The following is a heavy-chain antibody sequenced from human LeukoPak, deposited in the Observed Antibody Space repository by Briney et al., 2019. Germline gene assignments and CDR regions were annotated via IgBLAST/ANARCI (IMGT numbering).Heavy chain of an antibody. V-gene: IGHV3-11*01. D-gene: IGHD3-9*01. Sequence: GGSLRLSCAASGFTFSDYYMSWIRQAPGKGLEWVSYISSSGSTIYYADSVKGRFTISRDNAKNSLYLQMNSLRAEDTAVYYCARDGTPLRYFDWFLYWYFDLWGRGTLVTVSS. J-gene: IGHJ2*01. CDR3: ARDGTPLRYFDWFLYWYFDL. CDR2: ISSSGSTI. CDR1: GFTFSDYY.